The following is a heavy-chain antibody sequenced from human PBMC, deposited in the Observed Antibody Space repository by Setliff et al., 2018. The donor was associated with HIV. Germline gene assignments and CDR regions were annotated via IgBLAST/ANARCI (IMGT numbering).Heavy chain of an antibody. CDR1: GGSISSSSYY. CDR2: IHESGST. V-gene: IGHV4-39*01. CDR3: GNQAVVPADMDYYYYIDV. D-gene: IGHD2-2*01. Sequence: SETLSLTCTVSGGSISSSSYYWGWIRQPPGKGLEWIGSIHESGSTHYNPSLKSRVTISVDTSKNQFSLKLSSVTVADTAVYYCGNQAVVPADMDYYYYIDVWGKGTTVTVSS. J-gene: IGHJ6*03.